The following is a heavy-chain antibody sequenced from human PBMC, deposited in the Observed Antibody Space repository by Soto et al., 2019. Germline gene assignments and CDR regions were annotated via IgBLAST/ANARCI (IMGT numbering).Heavy chain of an antibody. J-gene: IGHJ3*02. Sequence: SVEVSCKACGYTLTSYGISWVQQAPGQGLEWMGWISAYNGNTNYAQKLQGRVTMTTDTSTSTAYMELRSLRSDDTAVYSCASGDGYGDAFDIWGQGTMVTVSS. CDR2: ISAYNGNT. CDR3: ASGDGYGDAFDI. V-gene: IGHV1-18*01. CDR1: GYTLTSYG. D-gene: IGHD5-12*01.